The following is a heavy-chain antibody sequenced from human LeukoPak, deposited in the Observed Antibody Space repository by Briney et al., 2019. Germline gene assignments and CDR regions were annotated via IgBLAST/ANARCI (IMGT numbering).Heavy chain of an antibody. CDR1: GYTFTGYY. J-gene: IGHJ4*02. V-gene: IGHV1-2*06. Sequence: ASVKVSCKASGYTFTGYYMHWVRQARGQGLEWMGRINPNSGGTNYAQKFQGRVTMTRDTSISTAYMELSRLRSDDTAVYYCARGDLIVVVSDFDYWGQGTLVTVSS. D-gene: IGHD3-22*01. CDR3: ARGDLIVVVSDFDY. CDR2: INPNSGGT.